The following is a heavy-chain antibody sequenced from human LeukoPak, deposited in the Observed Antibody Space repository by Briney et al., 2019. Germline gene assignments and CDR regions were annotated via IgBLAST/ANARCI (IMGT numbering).Heavy chain of an antibody. V-gene: IGHV4-4*07. CDR2: IYTSGST. D-gene: IGHD3-22*01. Sequence: SETLSLTCTVSGGSISSYYWSWIRQPAGKGLEWIGRIYTSGSTNYNPSLKSRVTMSADTSKNQFSLKLSSVTAADTAVYYCAREPPYYDSSGFYYYYGMDVWGQGTTVTVSS. CDR1: GGSISSYY. J-gene: IGHJ6*02. CDR3: AREPPYYDSSGFYYYYGMDV.